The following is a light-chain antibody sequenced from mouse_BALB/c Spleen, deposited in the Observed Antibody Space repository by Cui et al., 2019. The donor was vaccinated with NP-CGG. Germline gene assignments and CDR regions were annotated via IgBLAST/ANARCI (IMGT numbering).Light chain of an antibody. CDR3: ALWYSNHWV. CDR2: GTN. Sequence: QAVVTQESAPTTSPGETVTLTCRSSTGAVTTSNYANWVQEKPDHLFTGLIGGTNNRAPGVPARFSGFLIGDKAALTVAGAQTEDEAIYFCALWYSNHWVFGRGTKLTVL. J-gene: IGLJ1*01. V-gene: IGLV1*01. CDR1: TGAVTTSNY.